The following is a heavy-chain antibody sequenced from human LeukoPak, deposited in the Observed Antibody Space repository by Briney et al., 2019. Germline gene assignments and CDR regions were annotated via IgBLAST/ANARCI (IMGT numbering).Heavy chain of an antibody. J-gene: IGHJ3*02. V-gene: IGHV3-7*01. CDR3: AKDVRMTTPIGDAFDI. Sequence: PGRSLRLSCAASGFTFSSYWMSWVRQAPGKGLEWVANIKQDGSEKYYVDSVKGRFTISRDNAKNSLYLQMNSLRAEDTAVYYCAKDVRMTTPIGDAFDIWGQGTMVTVSS. CDR1: GFTFSSYW. D-gene: IGHD4-17*01. CDR2: IKQDGSEK.